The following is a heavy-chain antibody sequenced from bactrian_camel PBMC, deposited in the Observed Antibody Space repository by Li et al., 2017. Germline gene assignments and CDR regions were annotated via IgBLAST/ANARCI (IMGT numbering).Heavy chain of an antibody. CDR2: IDSDGKI. J-gene: IGHJ4*01. CDR1: GYNYSSYS. V-gene: IGHV3S53*01. Sequence: HVQLVESGGGAVQTGGSLRLSCEVSGYNYSSYSMGWFRQAPGKEREGVAAIDSDGKIHYGTSVKDRFTISQDSAKNTVYLQMNSPKTEDTALYYCATQIGLGQGTQVTVS.